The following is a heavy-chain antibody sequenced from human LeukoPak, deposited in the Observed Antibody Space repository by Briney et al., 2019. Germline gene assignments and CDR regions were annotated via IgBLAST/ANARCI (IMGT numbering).Heavy chain of an antibody. J-gene: IGHJ6*02. D-gene: IGHD3-3*01. CDR3: ASGGITIFGVAYTHYYYGMDV. Sequence: SDTRSLTCTLSVGSITTYLWSSVRQPPGTGLAPIGYIYYSGRTNYNPSIKSRVTKSVDTSKNLFSLKLSSVSAADTAVYYCASGGITIFGVAYTHYYYGMDVWGQGTTVTVSS. CDR2: IYYSGRT. V-gene: IGHV4-59*01. CDR1: VGSITTYL.